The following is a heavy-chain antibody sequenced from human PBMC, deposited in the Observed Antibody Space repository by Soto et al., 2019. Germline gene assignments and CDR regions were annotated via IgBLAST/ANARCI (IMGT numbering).Heavy chain of an antibody. D-gene: IGHD6-6*01. Sequence: GGSLRLSCAASGFTFSSYGMHWVRQAPGKGLEWVAVISYDGSNKYYADSVKGRFTISRDNSKNTLYLQMNGLRAEDTAVYYCAKIARDYYYGMDVWGQGTTVTVSS. CDR1: GFTFSSYG. J-gene: IGHJ6*02. CDR2: ISYDGSNK. CDR3: AKIARDYYYGMDV. V-gene: IGHV3-30*18.